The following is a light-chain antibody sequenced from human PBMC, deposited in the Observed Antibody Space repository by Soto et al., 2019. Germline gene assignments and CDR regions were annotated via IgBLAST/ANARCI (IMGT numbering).Light chain of an antibody. CDR3: SAYTARSTLV. Sequence: QSALTQPASVSGSPGQSITISCTGTSSDVGGYNYVSWYQQHPGKAPKVMIYEVTNRPSGVSNRFSGSKSGNTASLTISGLRAEDEADYYCSAYTARSTLVFGGGTKLTVL. CDR1: SSDVGGYNY. CDR2: EVT. V-gene: IGLV2-14*01. J-gene: IGLJ3*02.